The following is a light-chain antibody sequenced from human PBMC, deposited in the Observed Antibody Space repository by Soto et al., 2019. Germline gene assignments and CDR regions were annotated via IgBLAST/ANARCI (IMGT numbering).Light chain of an antibody. CDR3: PQYDSLTST. CDR2: DAP. V-gene: IGKV1-33*01. Sequence: DIQMTQSPSSLSASVGDRVTITCQARQDISKYLNWYQQKPGKAPKLLIYDAPNLETRVPSRFSGSGSATDFTFSIGNLHPHDIPTYYCPQYDSLTSTFGHGTRLEIK. CDR1: QDISKY. J-gene: IGKJ2*01.